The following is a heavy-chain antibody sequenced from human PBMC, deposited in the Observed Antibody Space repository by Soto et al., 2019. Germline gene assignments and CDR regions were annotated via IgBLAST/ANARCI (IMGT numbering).Heavy chain of an antibody. CDR2: IYSGSAT. J-gene: IGHJ4*02. D-gene: IGHD6-19*01. CDR3: ARGKSGWLAFDY. V-gene: IGHV3-53*02. CDR1: GFTVSDTY. Sequence: EVRLVETGGGSIQPGGSLRLSCAASGFTVSDTYMNWVRQAPGKGLEWVSVIYSGSATYYADPVKGRFTISRDNSKNTVFLQMSSLRVDDTAVYYCARGKSGWLAFDYWGQGILVTVSS.